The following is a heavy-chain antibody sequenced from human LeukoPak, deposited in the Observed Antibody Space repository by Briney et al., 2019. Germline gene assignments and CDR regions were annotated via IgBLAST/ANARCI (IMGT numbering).Heavy chain of an antibody. CDR2: ISGSGGST. Sequence: GGSLRLSCAASGFTFSSYWMSWVRQAPGKGLEWVSAISGSGGSTYYADSVKDRFTISRDNSKNTLYLQMNSLGAEDTAVYYCAKDAERWLQYNWFDPWGQGTLVTVSS. CDR3: AKDAERWLQYNWFDP. D-gene: IGHD5-24*01. CDR1: GFTFSSYW. J-gene: IGHJ5*02. V-gene: IGHV3-23*01.